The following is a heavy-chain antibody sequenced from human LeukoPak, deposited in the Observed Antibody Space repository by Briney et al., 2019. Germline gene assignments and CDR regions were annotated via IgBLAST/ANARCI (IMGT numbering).Heavy chain of an antibody. CDR1: GFTFSSYA. CDR2: ISGSGGST. V-gene: IGHV3-23*01. Sequence: GGSLRLSCAASGFTFSSYAMSWVRQAPGKGLGWASAISGSGGSTYYADSVKGRFTISRDNSKNTLYLQVNSLRAEDTAVYYCAKDTRTMIVVASDYWGQGTLVTVSS. J-gene: IGHJ4*02. D-gene: IGHD3-22*01. CDR3: AKDTRTMIVVASDY.